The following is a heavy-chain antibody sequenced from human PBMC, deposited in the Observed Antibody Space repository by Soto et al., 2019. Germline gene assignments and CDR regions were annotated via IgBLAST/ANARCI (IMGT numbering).Heavy chain of an antibody. D-gene: IGHD3-22*01. CDR1: GGSISSSNC. J-gene: IGHJ4*02. Sequence: QVQLQESVPGLVKPSGNLSLTCAVSGGSISSSNCCSWVSQPPGKGLEWIGEIYHSGSTNYNPSLRSRVTRSVDKSKNQFSLKLSSVTVADTGVYYCARAHESSGYAHYWGKGPLVTVSS. V-gene: IGHV4-4*02. CDR2: IYHSGST. CDR3: ARAHESSGYAHY.